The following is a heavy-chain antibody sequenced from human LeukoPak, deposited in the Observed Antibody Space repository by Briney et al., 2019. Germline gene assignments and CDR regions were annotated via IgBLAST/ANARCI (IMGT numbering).Heavy chain of an antibody. CDR2: ISSDGNDK. D-gene: IGHD5-12*01. Sequence: GGSLRLSCAASGVTFSSYGMHWVRQAPGKGLEWVALISSDGNDKLYGDSVKGRFTISRDDSKSTLYLQMNSLRAEDTAVYYCTTKVIRGNSGDGYDDWGQGTLDTVSS. J-gene: IGHJ4*02. V-gene: IGHV3-30*03. CDR1: GVTFSSYG. CDR3: TTKVIRGNSGDGYDD.